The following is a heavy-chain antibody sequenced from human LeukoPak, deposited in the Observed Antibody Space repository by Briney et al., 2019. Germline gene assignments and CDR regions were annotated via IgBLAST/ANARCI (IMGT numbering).Heavy chain of an antibody. V-gene: IGHV3-21*01. J-gene: IGHJ4*02. CDR1: GFTFSSYS. Sequence: PGGSLRLSCAASGFTFSSYSMNWVRQAPGKGLEWVSSISSSSSYIYYADSVKGRFTISRDNAKNSLYLQMNSLRAEDTAVYYCARAESLAAAGTGYFDYWGQGTLVTVSS. CDR2: ISSSSSYI. D-gene: IGHD6-13*01. CDR3: ARAESLAAAGTGYFDY.